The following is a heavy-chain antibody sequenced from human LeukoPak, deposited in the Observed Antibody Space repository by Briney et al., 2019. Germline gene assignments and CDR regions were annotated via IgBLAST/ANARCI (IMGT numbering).Heavy chain of an antibody. D-gene: IGHD6-19*01. V-gene: IGHV3-7*01. Sequence: GGSLRLSCAASGFTFSSSWMTWVRQAPGKGLEWVANSKPDGSEKFYADFVKGRFTVSRDNAANSLSLQMNSLKAEDTAVYYCARVQQWLVFGDWGQGALVTVSS. CDR1: GFTFSSSW. J-gene: IGHJ4*02. CDR2: SKPDGSEK. CDR3: ARVQQWLVFGD.